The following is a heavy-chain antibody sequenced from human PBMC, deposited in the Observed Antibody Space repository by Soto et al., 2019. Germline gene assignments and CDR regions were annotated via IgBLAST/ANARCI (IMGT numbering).Heavy chain of an antibody. CDR1: GGSISSGGYS. CDR2: IYHSGST. D-gene: IGHD2-21*02. J-gene: IGHJ6*02. Sequence: QLQLQESGSGLVKPSQTLSLTCAVSGGSISSGGYSWSWIRQPPGKGLEWIGYIYHSGSTYYNPSPKSRVTISVDRSKNQFSLKLSSVTAADTAVYYCARGPLTEDYYYYGMDVWGQGTTVTVSS. CDR3: ARGPLTEDYYYYGMDV. V-gene: IGHV4-30-2*01.